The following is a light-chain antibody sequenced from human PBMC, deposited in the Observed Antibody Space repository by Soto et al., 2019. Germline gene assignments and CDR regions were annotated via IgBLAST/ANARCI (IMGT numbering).Light chain of an antibody. V-gene: IGKV3D-15*01. CDR3: QQHNQWPIT. CDR1: QSAGNF. Sequence: EIVMTQSPATLSVSPGETASLSCRASQSAGNFLAWYQQKPGQAPRLLIHYISTRATGIPARFSGSGSGTEFTLTINSLQSEDSAVYYCQQHNQWPITFGQGTRLEIK. J-gene: IGKJ5*01. CDR2: YIS.